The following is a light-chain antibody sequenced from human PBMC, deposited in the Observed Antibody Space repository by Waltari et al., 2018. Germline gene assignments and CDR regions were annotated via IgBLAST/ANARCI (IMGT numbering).Light chain of an antibody. CDR1: VLAKKY. J-gene: IGLJ3*02. V-gene: IGLV3-27*01. CDR3: YSAADNNLGV. CDR2: KDN. Sequence: SYELTQPSSVSVSPGQTATITCSGDVLAKKYSRWFQQKPGPAPVLVIYKDNERPTGIPGRFSASSSGTTVTLTISGAQVEDEADYYCYSAADNNLGVFGGGTKLTVL.